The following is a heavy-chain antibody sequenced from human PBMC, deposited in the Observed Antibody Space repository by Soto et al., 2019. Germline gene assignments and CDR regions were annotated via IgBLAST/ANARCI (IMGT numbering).Heavy chain of an antibody. Sequence: HVQLRQWGAGLLKPSDTLSLTCAVYGESLNYYYWSWIRQAPGKGLEWIGEFYQGGSTHYNPSVKSRGTISVDLSSQQFPLKLTSVTAADTATYYCARGMWPDRFANWGQGPLVTVSS. D-gene: IGHD2-21*01. J-gene: IGHJ5*02. CDR1: GESLNYYY. CDR2: FYQGGST. V-gene: IGHV4-34*01. CDR3: ARGMWPDRFAN.